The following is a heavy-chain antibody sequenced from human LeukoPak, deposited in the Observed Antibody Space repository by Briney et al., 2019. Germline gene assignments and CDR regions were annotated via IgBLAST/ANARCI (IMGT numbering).Heavy chain of an antibody. Sequence: PSETLSLTCTVSGGSISSYYWSWIRQPPGKGLEWIGYIYYSGSTKYNPSLTSRVTISVDTSKNHFSLKLSSVTAADTAVYYCARHGNYYDSSGYNYYFDYWGQGTLGTVSS. CDR2: IYYSGST. D-gene: IGHD3-22*01. CDR3: ARHGNYYDSSGYNYYFDY. CDR1: GGSISSYY. V-gene: IGHV4-59*08. J-gene: IGHJ4*02.